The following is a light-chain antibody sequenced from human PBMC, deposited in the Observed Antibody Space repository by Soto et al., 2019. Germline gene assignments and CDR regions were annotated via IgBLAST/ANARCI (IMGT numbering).Light chain of an antibody. V-gene: IGLV2-14*01. CDR1: SSDVGGYNH. J-gene: IGLJ3*02. CDR2: DVT. Sequence: QSALTQPASVSGSPGQSITISCTGTSSDVGGYNHVSWYQQHPGKAPKLMIYDVTHRPSGVSNRFSGSKSGNTASLTISGLQAEDEADYYCSSYTSSDTWVFGGGTKLTVL. CDR3: SSYTSSDTWV.